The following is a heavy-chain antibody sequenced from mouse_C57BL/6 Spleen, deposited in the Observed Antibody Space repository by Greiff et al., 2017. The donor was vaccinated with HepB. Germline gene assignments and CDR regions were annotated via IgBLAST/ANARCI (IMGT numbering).Heavy chain of an antibody. CDR1: GFNIKADY. CDR3: TRGYAMDY. V-gene: IGHV14-4*01. CDR2: IDPENGDT. Sequence: VQLQQSGAELVRPGASVKLSCTASGFNIKADYMHWVKQRPEQGLEWIGWIDPENGDTEYASKFQAKATITADTSSNTAYLQLSSLTSEDTAVYYCTRGYAMDYWGQGTSVTVSS. J-gene: IGHJ4*01.